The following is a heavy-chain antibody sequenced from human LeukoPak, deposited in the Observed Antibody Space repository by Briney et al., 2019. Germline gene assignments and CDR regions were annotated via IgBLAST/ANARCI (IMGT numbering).Heavy chain of an antibody. CDR1: GGSISSSSYY. Sequence: PSETLSLTCTVSGGSISSSSYYWGWIRQPPGKGLEWIGSIYHSGSTYYNPSLKSRVTISVDTSKNQFSLKLSSVTAADTAVYYCARRAIAAAAPIDYWGQGTLVTVSS. D-gene: IGHD6-13*01. V-gene: IGHV4-39*01. J-gene: IGHJ4*02. CDR3: ARRAIAAAAPIDY. CDR2: IYHSGST.